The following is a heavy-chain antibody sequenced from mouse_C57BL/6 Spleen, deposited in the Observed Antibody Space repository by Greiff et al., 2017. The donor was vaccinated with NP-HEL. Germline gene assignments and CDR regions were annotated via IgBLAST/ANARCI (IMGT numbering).Heavy chain of an antibody. Sequence: QVQLKESGAELVKPGASVKISCKASGYVFSSYWMNWVKQRPGKGLEWIGQIYPGDGDTNYNGKFKGKATLTADKSSSTAYMQLSSLTSEDSAVYFCARGGRPPMDYWGQGTSVTVSS. CDR2: IYPGDGDT. D-gene: IGHD1-2*01. J-gene: IGHJ4*01. V-gene: IGHV1-80*01. CDR3: ARGGRPPMDY. CDR1: GYVFSSYW.